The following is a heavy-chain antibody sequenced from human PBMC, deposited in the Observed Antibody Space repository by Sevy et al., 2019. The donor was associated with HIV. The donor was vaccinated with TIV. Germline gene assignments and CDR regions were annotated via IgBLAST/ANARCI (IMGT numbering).Heavy chain of an antibody. CDR2: FDPEDGET. Sequence: ASVKVSCKVSGYTLTELSMHWVRQAPGKGLEWMGGFDPEDGETIYAQKFQGRVTMTEDTSTDTAYMELSSLRSEDTAVYHCATVTGYCSGGSCYSEYFQHWGQGTLVTVSS. CDR3: ATVTGYCSGGSCYSEYFQH. J-gene: IGHJ1*01. V-gene: IGHV1-24*01. CDR1: GYTLTELS. D-gene: IGHD2-15*01.